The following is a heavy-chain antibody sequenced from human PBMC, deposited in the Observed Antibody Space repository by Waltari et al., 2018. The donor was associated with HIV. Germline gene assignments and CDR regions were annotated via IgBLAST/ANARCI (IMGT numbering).Heavy chain of an antibody. Sequence: QVQLQQWGAGLLKPSETLSLTCAVHGSHFFGQYWGWIRQPPGKGLEWIGEISTSGSAHYNPSLESRVTISLDTSKKQISLNLRSVTAADTAVYYCAGPYSSSPDYYFGMDVWGQGTSVTVSS. D-gene: IGHD6-6*01. J-gene: IGHJ6*02. V-gene: IGHV4-34*01. CDR2: ISTSGSA. CDR3: AGPYSSSPDYYFGMDV. CDR1: GSHFFGQY.